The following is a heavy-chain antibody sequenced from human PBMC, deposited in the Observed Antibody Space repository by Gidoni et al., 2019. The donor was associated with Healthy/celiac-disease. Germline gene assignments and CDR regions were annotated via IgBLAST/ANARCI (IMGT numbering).Heavy chain of an antibody. CDR2: INHSGST. CDR1: GGSFSGYY. Sequence: QVQLQQWGAGLLKPSETLSITCAVYGGSFSGYYWSWIRQPPGKGLEWIGEINHSGSTNYNPSLKRRVTITVDTSKDQFSLKLSSVTAADTAVYYCARVLGSSGYNWFDPWGQGTLVTVSS. D-gene: IGHD3-22*01. CDR3: ARVLGSSGYNWFDP. V-gene: IGHV4-34*01. J-gene: IGHJ5*02.